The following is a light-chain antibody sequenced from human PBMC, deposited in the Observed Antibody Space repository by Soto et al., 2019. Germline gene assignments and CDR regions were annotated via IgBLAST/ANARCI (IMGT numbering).Light chain of an antibody. J-gene: IGKJ1*01. Sequence: DIQMTQSPSSLSASVVDRVTITCRASQSVNTYLHWYQQKAGQAPKLLIYAASNLQSGVPSRFSGRGSGTDFTLTVESLQPEDFATYYCQQGYSNPWTFGQGTKVDI. CDR3: QQGYSNPWT. CDR2: AAS. V-gene: IGKV1-39*01. CDR1: QSVNTY.